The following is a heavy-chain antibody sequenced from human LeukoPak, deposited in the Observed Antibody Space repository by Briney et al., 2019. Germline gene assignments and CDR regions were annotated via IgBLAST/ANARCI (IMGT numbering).Heavy chain of an antibody. V-gene: IGHV4-61*02. J-gene: IGHJ4*02. CDR3: AREQVVPAARLE. CDR1: GGSISSGSYY. CDR2: IYTSGST. D-gene: IGHD2-2*01. Sequence: PSETLSLTCTVSGGSISSGSYYWSWIRQPAGKGREWIGRIYTSGSTNYNPSLKSRVTISVDTSKNQFSLKLSSVTAADTAVYYCAREQVVPAARLEWGQGTLVTVSS.